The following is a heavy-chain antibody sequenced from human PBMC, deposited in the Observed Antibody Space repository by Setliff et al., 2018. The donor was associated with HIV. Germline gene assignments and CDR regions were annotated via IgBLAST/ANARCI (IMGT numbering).Heavy chain of an antibody. Sequence: TLSLTCTVSGGSISSGSYYWSWIRQPAGKGLEWIGHIYTSGSTNYNPSLKSRVTISVDTSKNQFSLKLSSVTAADTAVYYCARGIIWFGEFKTFDYWGQGTLVTVSS. CDR3: ARGIIWFGEFKTFDY. J-gene: IGHJ4*02. CDR2: IYTSGST. D-gene: IGHD3-10*01. CDR1: GGSISSGSYY. V-gene: IGHV4-61*09.